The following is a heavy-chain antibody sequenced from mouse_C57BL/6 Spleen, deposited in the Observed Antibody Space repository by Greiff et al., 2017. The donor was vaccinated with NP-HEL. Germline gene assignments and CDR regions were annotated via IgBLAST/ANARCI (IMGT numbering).Heavy chain of an antibody. J-gene: IGHJ2*01. D-gene: IGHD1-1*02. V-gene: IGHV14-3*01. CDR2: IDAANGNT. CDR1: GFNINNTY. CDR3: ASRQDYGYFDY. Sequence: VQLQQSVAELVRPGASVKLSCTASGFNINNTYMHWVKQRPEQGLEWIGRIDAANGNTKYAPKFQGKATITADTSSNTAYLQLSSLTSEDTAIYYCASRQDYGYFDYWGQGTTLTVSS.